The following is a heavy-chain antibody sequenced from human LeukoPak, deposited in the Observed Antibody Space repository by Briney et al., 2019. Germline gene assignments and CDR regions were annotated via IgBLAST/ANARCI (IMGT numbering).Heavy chain of an antibody. D-gene: IGHD3-10*01. CDR2: IYYTGSM. J-gene: IGHJ6*02. CDR1: GGSIGRGGYY. CDR3: TRAGPHYGSGTDYSFYGMDV. V-gene: IGHV4-31*03. Sequence: PSETLSLTCTVPGGSIGRGGYYWTWIRQHPGKGLEWIGYIYYTGSMYYNPSLKSRVAISMDASKNQFSLRLSSVTAADTAVYYCTRAGPHYGSGTDYSFYGMDVWGQGTTVTVSS.